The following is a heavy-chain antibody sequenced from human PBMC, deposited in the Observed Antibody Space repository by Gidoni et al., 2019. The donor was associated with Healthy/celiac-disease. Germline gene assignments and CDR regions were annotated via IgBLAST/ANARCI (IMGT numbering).Heavy chain of an antibody. Sequence: EVQLLESGGGLVQPGGSLRLPCAASGFTFSSYAMSWVRQAPGKALEWVSAISGSGGSTYYADSVNGRFTITSDNSKNTLSLKMNSLRAEDTAVYYCAKEGLSGSYFDYWGQGTLVTVSS. CDR3: AKEGLSGSYFDY. V-gene: IGHV3-23*01. J-gene: IGHJ4*02. D-gene: IGHD1-26*01. CDR2: ISGSGGST. CDR1: GFTFSSYA.